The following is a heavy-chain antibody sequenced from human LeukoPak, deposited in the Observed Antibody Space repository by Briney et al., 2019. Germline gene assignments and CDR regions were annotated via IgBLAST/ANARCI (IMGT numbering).Heavy chain of an antibody. CDR2: INHSGST. J-gene: IGHJ4*02. CDR1: GGSFSGYY. V-gene: IGHV4-34*01. Sequence: PSETLSLTCAVYGGSFSGYYWSWIRQPPGKGLEWIGEINHSGSTNYNPSLKSRVTISVDTSKNQFSLKLSSVTAADTAVYYCARGLYSSSWYLGYWGQGTLVTVSS. CDR3: ARGLYSSSWYLGY. D-gene: IGHD6-13*01.